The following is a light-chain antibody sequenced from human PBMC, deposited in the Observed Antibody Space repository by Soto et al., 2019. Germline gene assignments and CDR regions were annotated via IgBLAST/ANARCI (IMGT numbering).Light chain of an antibody. CDR3: QQYNSYPYT. CDR1: QTISNW. Sequence: DIQMTQSPSTLSASVGDRVTITCRASQTISNWLAWYQQKPGKAPKVLIYRASTLESGVPSRFSGSGSGTEFTLTISSLQPDDFATYYCQQYNSYPYTFGQGTKLEIK. CDR2: RAS. J-gene: IGKJ2*01. V-gene: IGKV1-5*03.